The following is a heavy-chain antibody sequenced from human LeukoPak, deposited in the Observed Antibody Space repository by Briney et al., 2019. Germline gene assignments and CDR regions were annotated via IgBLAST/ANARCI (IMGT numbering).Heavy chain of an antibody. V-gene: IGHV4-59*01. CDR2: IYYTGST. D-gene: IGHD6-13*01. Sequence: PSETLSLTCTVSGGSISDYYWSWIRQPPGKGLEWIGYIYYTGSTGHNPSLKSRVTMSVDTSKNQFSLKLSSVTAADTAVYYCASSAPAGTLKYYYGLDVWGQGTTVTVSS. CDR1: GGSISDYY. CDR3: ASSAPAGTLKYYYGLDV. J-gene: IGHJ6*02.